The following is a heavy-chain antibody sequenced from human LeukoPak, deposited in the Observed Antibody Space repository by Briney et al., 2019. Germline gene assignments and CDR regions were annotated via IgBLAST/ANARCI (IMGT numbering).Heavy chain of an antibody. CDR2: INPSGGGT. J-gene: IGHJ6*03. CDR1: GYTFTSYY. CDR3: ARDLRAFSSGWSGHMDV. Sequence: ASVKVSCKASGYTFTSYYMHWVRQAPGQGLEWMGIINPSGGGTSYAQKFQGRVTMTRDMSTSTVYMELSSLRSEDTAVYYCARDLRAFSSGWSGHMDVWGKGTTVTVSS. D-gene: IGHD6-19*01. V-gene: IGHV1-46*01.